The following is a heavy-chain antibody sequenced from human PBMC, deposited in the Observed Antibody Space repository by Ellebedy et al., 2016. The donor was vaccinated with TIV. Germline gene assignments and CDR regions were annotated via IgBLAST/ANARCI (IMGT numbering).Heavy chain of an antibody. CDR2: ITAYNGNT. CDR3: MRAGDTTCPFVAWFEP. D-gene: IGHD1-14*01. V-gene: IGHV1-18*04. Sequence: AASVKVSCKASGYTFTNYAISWVRQAPGQGLEWMGWITAYNGNTHYAQKFQDRVTMTADTSTSTAYMELRRLLSDDTARYYCMRAGDTTCPFVAWFEPWGQGTLVTVS. CDR1: GYTFTNYA. J-gene: IGHJ5*02.